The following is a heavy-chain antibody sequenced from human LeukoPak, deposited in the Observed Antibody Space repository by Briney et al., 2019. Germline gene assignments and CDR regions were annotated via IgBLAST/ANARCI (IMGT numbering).Heavy chain of an antibody. V-gene: IGHV4-31*03. J-gene: IGHJ4*02. CDR3: ARGYYDSSGYSLWGYDY. Sequence: PSETLSLTCTVSGDSMRSPNHFWSWLRQHPGKGLEWIGYIYYSGSTYYNPSLKSRVTISVDTSKNQFSLKLSSVTAADTAVYYCARGYYDSSGYSLWGYDYWGQGTLVTVSS. D-gene: IGHD3-22*01. CDR1: GDSMRSPNHF. CDR2: IYYSGST.